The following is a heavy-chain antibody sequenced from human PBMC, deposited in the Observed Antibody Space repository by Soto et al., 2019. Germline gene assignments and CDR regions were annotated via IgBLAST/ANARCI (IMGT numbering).Heavy chain of an antibody. CDR2: IRSTTDGGTT. J-gene: IGHJ1*01. V-gene: IGHV3-15*07. CDR3: VTDQGYFQH. Sequence: EVQVVESGGGLVKPGGSLRLSCATSGFTLSKAWMNWVRQAPGKGLEWVGRIRSTTDGGTTDYAAPVKGRFTISRDDSKNTRYLQMNSLKTEDTAVYYCVTDQGYFQHWGQGTLVTVSS. CDR1: GFTLSKAW. D-gene: IGHD6-13*01.